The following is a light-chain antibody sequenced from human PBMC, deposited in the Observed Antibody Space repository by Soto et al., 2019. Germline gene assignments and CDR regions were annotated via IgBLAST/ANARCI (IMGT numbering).Light chain of an antibody. J-gene: IGLJ1*01. CDR3: SSYTSSSTPYV. V-gene: IGLV2-14*03. Sequence: QSALTQPASVSGSPGQSITISCTGSSSDVGGYDYVSWYQHHPGKAPKLMIHDVSNRPSGVSNRFSGSKSGNTASLTISGIQAEDVADYYCSSYTSSSTPYVFGTGTKVTVL. CDR1: SSDVGGYDY. CDR2: DVS.